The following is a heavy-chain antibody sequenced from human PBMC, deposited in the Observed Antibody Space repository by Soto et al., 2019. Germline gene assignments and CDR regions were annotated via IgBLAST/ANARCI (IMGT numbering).Heavy chain of an antibody. Sequence: EVQLVEAAGGLVKRGGYPTLYYEASGFTFSRYSLDWGRQAPGKGPEWVSSIISRVNDISHAKSDEGRFYTSRDNVNNLLYLDMNNLEPEDTAVYYCAGMAYWGQGTLVTVSS. CDR1: GFTFSRYS. J-gene: IGHJ4*02. CDR2: IISRVNDI. CDR3: AGMAY. V-gene: IGHV3-21*06.